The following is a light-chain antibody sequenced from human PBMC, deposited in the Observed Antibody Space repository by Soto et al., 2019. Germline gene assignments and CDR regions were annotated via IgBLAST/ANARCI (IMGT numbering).Light chain of an antibody. CDR2: GAS. Sequence: EIVLTQSPATLSLSPGERATLSCRASQSVSINLAWYQQKPGQAPRLLIYGASTRATGIPDRFSGSGSGTDFTLTISRLEPEDFAVYYCQQYGNSPWTFGQGTKVDI. J-gene: IGKJ1*01. V-gene: IGKV3-20*01. CDR1: QSVSIN. CDR3: QQYGNSPWT.